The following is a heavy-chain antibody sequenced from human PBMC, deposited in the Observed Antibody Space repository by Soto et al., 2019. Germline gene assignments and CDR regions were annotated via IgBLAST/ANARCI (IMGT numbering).Heavy chain of an antibody. CDR3: SRRLEV. J-gene: IGHJ6*02. CDR1: GFNFYTSW. V-gene: IGHV3-7*05. Sequence: GGSLRLSCAVSGFNFYTSWMDWVRQSPGKGLEWVANIDQDGNEKYYVDSVKGRFTISRDNAKNSLYLQMNSLRAEDTAVYYCSRRLEVWGQGTTVTVSS. CDR2: IDQDGNEK.